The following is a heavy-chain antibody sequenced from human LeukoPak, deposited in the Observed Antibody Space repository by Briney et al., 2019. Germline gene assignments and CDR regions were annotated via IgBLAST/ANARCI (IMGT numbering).Heavy chain of an antibody. Sequence: GGSLRLSCAASGFIVSNNFMSWVRQAPGKGLEWVSVIYTGGSTYYADSVRGRFTISRDNAKNSLYLQMNSLRAEDTAVYYCATPLDYYDTSDSHQGGDWGQGTLVTVSS. CDR1: GFIVSNNF. J-gene: IGHJ4*02. CDR2: IYTGGST. V-gene: IGHV3-53*01. D-gene: IGHD3-22*01. CDR3: ATPLDYYDTSDSHQGGD.